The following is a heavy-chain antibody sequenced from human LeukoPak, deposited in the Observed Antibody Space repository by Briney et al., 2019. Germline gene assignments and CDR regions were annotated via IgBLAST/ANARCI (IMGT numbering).Heavy chain of an antibody. D-gene: IGHD5-12*01. V-gene: IGHV3-30*04. CDR3: ARNQLAYCGYDSLFDY. CDR2: ISYDGSGS. J-gene: IGHJ4*02. Sequence: PGGSLRLSCAASGFTFSSYAIHWVRQTPGKGLEWVAVISYDGSGSYFADSVKGRFTISRDNSKSTLSLQMNRLRIEDTAIYYCARNQLAYCGYDSLFDYWGPGTLVTVSS. CDR1: GFTFSSYA.